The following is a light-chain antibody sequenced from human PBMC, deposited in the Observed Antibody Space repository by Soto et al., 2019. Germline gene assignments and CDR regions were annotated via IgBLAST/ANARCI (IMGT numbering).Light chain of an antibody. CDR1: QSVSSN. Sequence: EIVMTQSPATLSVSPGESATLSCRASQSVSSNFACSQQKPGQAPSLLFYGASTRSTGVPARCSGSGSDTEFPLTIRSLQSEDFAVYYCQQSNIWPYTFGQGTKLEIK. J-gene: IGKJ2*01. CDR3: QQSNIWPYT. CDR2: GAS. V-gene: IGKV3-15*01.